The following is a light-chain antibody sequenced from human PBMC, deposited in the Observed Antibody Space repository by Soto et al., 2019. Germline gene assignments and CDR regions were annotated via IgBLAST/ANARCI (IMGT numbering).Light chain of an antibody. CDR1: SSDIGTYNF. Sequence: QSDLTQPASVSGSPGQSITISCTGTSSDIGTYNFVSWYQQHPGKAPKLLIHEINNRPSGVSIRFSGSKSGNTASLTISGLQAEDEADYYCSSDTTTSTLIFGGGTKLTVL. CDR3: SSDTTTSTLI. J-gene: IGLJ2*01. V-gene: IGLV2-14*01. CDR2: EIN.